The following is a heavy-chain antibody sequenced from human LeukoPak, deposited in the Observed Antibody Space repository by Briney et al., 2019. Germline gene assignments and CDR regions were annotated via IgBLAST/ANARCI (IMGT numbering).Heavy chain of an antibody. V-gene: IGHV3-30*18. CDR3: AKTGFQWGYYYYYMDV. CDR2: ISYDGSNK. D-gene: IGHD1-26*01. CDR1: GFTFSSYS. Sequence: GGSLRLSCAASGFTFSSYSMNWVRQAPGKGLEWVAVISYDGSNKYYADSVKGRFTISRDNSKNTLYLQMNSLRVEDAAVYSCAKTGFQWGYYYYYMDVWGKGTTVTVSS. J-gene: IGHJ6*03.